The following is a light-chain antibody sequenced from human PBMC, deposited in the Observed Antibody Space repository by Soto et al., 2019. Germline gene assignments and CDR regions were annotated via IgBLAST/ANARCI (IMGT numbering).Light chain of an antibody. Sequence: EIVLPQSPGTLSLSPGERFTLSCMASQSVSSNFLAWYQQKPGQAPRLLIYGASSRATGIPDRFSGSGSGTDFTLTISRLEPEDFAVYYCQQYGSSPQTFGQGTKV. J-gene: IGKJ1*01. CDR2: GAS. CDR3: QQYGSSPQT. V-gene: IGKV3-20*01. CDR1: QSVSSNF.